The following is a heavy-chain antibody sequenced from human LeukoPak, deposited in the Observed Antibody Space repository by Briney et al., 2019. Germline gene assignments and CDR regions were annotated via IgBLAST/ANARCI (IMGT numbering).Heavy chain of an antibody. J-gene: IGHJ4*02. CDR1: GFTFSSYG. Sequence: GRSLRLSCAASGFTFSSYGMHWVRQAPGKGLEWVAVISYDGSNKYYADSVKGRFTISRDNSKNTLYLQMNSLRAEDTVVYYCARRAGGYSHPYDYWGQGTLVTVSS. CDR3: ARRAGGYSHPYDY. D-gene: IGHD4-23*01. V-gene: IGHV3-30*03. CDR2: ISYDGSNK.